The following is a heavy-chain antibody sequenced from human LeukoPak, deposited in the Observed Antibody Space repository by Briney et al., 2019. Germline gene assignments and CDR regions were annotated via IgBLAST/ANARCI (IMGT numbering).Heavy chain of an antibody. D-gene: IGHD3-10*01. Sequence: SETLSLTCTVSGGSISSGSYYWSWIRQPAGTGLECLGRIYPSGSTNYNPSLKSRVTISMNKSKNQFSLKLTSVTAADTAVYYCARAQRGDYSGSGSYGAFDIWGQGTMVTVSS. CDR1: GGSISSGSYY. CDR3: ARAQRGDYSGSGSYGAFDI. V-gene: IGHV4-61*02. J-gene: IGHJ3*02. CDR2: IYPSGST.